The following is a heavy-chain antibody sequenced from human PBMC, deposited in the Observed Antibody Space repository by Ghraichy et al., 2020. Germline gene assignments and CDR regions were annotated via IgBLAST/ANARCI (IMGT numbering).Heavy chain of an antibody. Sequence: GGSLRLSCAASGFTVSSNYMSWVRQAPGKGLEWVSVIYSGGSTYYADSVKGRFTISRDNSKNTLYLQMNSLRAEDTAVYYCARAPPGYCSSTSCQTPYGMDVWGQGTTVTVSS. J-gene: IGHJ6*02. V-gene: IGHV3-53*01. CDR2: IYSGGST. D-gene: IGHD2-2*01. CDR3: ARAPPGYCSSTSCQTPYGMDV. CDR1: GFTVSSNY.